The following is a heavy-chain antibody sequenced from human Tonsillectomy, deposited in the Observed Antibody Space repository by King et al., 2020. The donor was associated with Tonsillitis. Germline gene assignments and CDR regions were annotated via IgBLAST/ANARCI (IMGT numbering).Heavy chain of an antibody. Sequence: QLVQSGAEVKKPGSSVKVPCKASGGTFSSYAISWVRQAPGQGLEWMGGIIPIFGTANYAQKFQGRVTITADESTSTAYMELSSLRSEDTAVYYCARGGNYYDSSGYYNFDYWGQGTLVTVSS. CDR2: IIPIFGTA. J-gene: IGHJ4*02. V-gene: IGHV1-69*01. CDR1: GGTFSSYA. CDR3: ARGGNYYDSSGYYNFDY. D-gene: IGHD3-22*01.